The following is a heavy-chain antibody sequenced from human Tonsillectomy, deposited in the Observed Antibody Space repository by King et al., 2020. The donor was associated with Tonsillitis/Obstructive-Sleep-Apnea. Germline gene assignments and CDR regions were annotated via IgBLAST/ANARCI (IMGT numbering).Heavy chain of an antibody. CDR3: ARTGFGEFRGYYYYMDV. CDR2: ISSNGGST. J-gene: IGHJ6*03. V-gene: IGHV3-64*01. D-gene: IGHD3-10*01. Sequence: VQLVESGGGLVQPGGSLRLSCAASGFTFSSYAMHWVRQAPGKGLEYVSAISSNGGSTYYANSVKGRFTISRDNSKNTLYLQMGSLRAEDMAVYYCARTGFGEFRGYYYYMDVWGKGTTVTVSS. CDR1: GFTFSSYA.